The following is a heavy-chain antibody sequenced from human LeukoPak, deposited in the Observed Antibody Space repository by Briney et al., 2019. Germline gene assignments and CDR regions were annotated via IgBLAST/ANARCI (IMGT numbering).Heavy chain of an antibody. V-gene: IGHV4-39*07. CDR2: IYYSGST. D-gene: IGHD3-10*01. Sequence: SETLSLTCTVSGGSISSSSYYWGWIRQPPGKGLEWIGSIYYSGSTYYNPSLKSRVTISVDTSKNQFSLKLSSVTAADTAVYYCAREDGSGGFDYWGQGTLVTVSS. CDR3: AREDGSGGFDY. J-gene: IGHJ4*02. CDR1: GGSISSSSYY.